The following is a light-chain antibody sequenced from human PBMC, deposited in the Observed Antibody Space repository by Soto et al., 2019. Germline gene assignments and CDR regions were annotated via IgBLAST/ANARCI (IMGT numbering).Light chain of an antibody. CDR3: QQHSDWPLI. CDR1: ESVDTS. Sequence: IVLKQSPGTLSLSPGDRATLSCRASESVDTSLAWYQQRPGQSPRLLISGASTRAADFPARFSGSGAGTEFILTISSLQSEDFAVYYCQQHSDWPLIFGGGTKVDIK. J-gene: IGKJ4*01. V-gene: IGKV3-15*01. CDR2: GAS.